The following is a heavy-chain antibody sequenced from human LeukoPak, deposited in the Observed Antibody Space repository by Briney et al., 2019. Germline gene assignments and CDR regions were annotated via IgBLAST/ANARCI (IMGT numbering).Heavy chain of an antibody. CDR2: IYYSGST. V-gene: IGHV4-39*07. CDR3: ARDLFTYYYGSGSSYFDY. D-gene: IGHD3-10*01. J-gene: IGHJ4*02. Sequence: SETLSLTCTVSGGSISSSSYYWGWIRQPPGKGLEWIGSIYYSGSTYYNPSLKSRVTISVDTSKNQFSLKLSSVTAADTAVYYCARDLFTYYYGSGSSYFDYWGQGTLVTVSS. CDR1: GGSISSSSYY.